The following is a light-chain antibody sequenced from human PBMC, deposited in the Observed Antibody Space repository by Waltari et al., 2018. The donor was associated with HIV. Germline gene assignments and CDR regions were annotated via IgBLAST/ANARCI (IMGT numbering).Light chain of an antibody. CDR3: ASWDASLSGHYV. V-gene: IGLV1-40*01. J-gene: IGLJ1*01. CDR2: GNS. CDR1: SSNIGAGYD. Sequence: QSVLTQPPSVSGAPGQRVTISCTGSSSNIGAGYDVHWYQQLPGTAPKLLIYGNSNRPSGVPDRFSGSKSGTSASLAISGLRSEDEADYYCASWDASLSGHYVFGPGTRVTVL.